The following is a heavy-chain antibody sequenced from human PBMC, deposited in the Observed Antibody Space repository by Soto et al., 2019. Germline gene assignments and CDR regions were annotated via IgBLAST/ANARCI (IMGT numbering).Heavy chain of an antibody. D-gene: IGHD2-2*01. CDR1: GYTFTSYG. V-gene: IGHV1-18*01. CDR3: ARDLVVPAAMIALQFDP. Sequence: ASVKVSCKASGYTFTSYGIRWVRQAPGQGLEWMGWISAYNGNTNYAQKLQGRVTMTTDTSTSTAYMELRSLRSDDTAVYCCARDLVVPAAMIALQFDPWGQGTLVTVSS. CDR2: ISAYNGNT. J-gene: IGHJ5*02.